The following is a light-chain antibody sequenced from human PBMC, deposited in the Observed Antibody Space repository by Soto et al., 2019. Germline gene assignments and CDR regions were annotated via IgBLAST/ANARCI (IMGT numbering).Light chain of an antibody. J-gene: IGLJ3*02. CDR1: SSDVGGYNY. V-gene: IGLV2-11*01. Sequence: QSALTQPRSVSGSPGQSVTISCTGTSSDVGGYNYVSWYQQHPGKAPKLIIYDVTKRPSGVPDRFSGSKSGNTASLTISGLQAGEEADDYCCSYAGTYTLWVFGGGTKLTVL. CDR3: CSYAGTYTLWV. CDR2: DVT.